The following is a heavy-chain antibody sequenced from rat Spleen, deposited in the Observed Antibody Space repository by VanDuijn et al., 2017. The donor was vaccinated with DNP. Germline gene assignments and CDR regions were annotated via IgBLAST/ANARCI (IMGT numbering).Heavy chain of an antibody. CDR1: GFTFSDYY. V-gene: IGHV5-20*01. CDR3: TSKPHMRTAAPFDY. J-gene: IGHJ2*01. CDR2: ITNTGDST. Sequence: EVQLVESDGGLVQPGRSLKLSCAVSGFTFSDYYMAWVRQAPAKGLEWVASITNTGDSTYYSDSVKGRFSISRDNAKSTLYLQVNSLRSEDTATYYCTSKPHMRTAAPFDYWGQGVMVTVSS. D-gene: IGHD1-2*01.